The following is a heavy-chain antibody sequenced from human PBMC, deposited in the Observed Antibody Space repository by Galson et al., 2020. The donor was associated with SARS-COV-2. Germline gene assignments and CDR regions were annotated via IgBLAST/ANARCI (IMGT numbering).Heavy chain of an antibody. CDR3: ARETDDHTSSWYDY. D-gene: IGHD6-13*01. CDR1: GDSVSSNSAA. Sequence: SQTLSLTCAISGDSVSSNSAAWTWIRQSPSRGLEWLGRTYYRSKWYNDYAVSVKSRISVNPDTSKNQFSLQLSSVTPEDTAVYYCARETDDHTSSWYDYWGQGARVSVSS. CDR2: TYYRSKWYN. V-gene: IGHV6-1*01. J-gene: IGHJ4*02.